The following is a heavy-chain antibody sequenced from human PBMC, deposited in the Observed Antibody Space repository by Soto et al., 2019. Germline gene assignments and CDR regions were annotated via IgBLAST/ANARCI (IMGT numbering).Heavy chain of an antibody. Sequence: EEQLVESGGGLVQPGGSLRLSCAASDFTVSSNYMSWVRQAPGKGLEWVSVIYSGGNTYYADSVKGRFTISRHNSKNTLYFQMKSLRAEDTAVSYFARGSGGGFCFDLWGRGTLVTVSS. CDR2: IYSGGNT. D-gene: IGHD3-10*01. J-gene: IGHJ2*01. CDR1: DFTVSSNY. CDR3: ARGSGGGFCFDL. V-gene: IGHV3-53*04.